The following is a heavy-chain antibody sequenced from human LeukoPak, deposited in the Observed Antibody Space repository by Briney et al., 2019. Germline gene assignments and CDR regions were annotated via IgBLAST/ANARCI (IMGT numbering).Heavy chain of an antibody. D-gene: IGHD5-12*01. V-gene: IGHV5-51*01. CDR3: ARRYSGYDYGVDY. CDR2: IYPGDSAT. J-gene: IGHJ4*02. CDR1: GYSFTTYW. Sequence: GESPKISCKGSGYSFTTYWIAWVRQMPGKGLEWMGIIYPGDSATRYSPSFQGQVTISADKSISTAYLQWSSLKASDTAMYYCARRYSGYDYGVDYWGQGTLVTVSS.